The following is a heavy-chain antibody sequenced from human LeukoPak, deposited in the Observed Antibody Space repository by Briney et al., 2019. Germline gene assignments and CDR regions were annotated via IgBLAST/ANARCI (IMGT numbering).Heavy chain of an antibody. CDR1: GFTFSNAG. Sequence: GGSLRLSCAASGFTFSNAGMSWVRQAPGKGLEWVGRIKSKTDGGTTDYAAPVKGRFTISRDDSKNTLYLQMNSLKTEDTAVYYCTIFMTTVVTGFDYWGQGTLVTVSS. D-gene: IGHD4-23*01. J-gene: IGHJ4*02. V-gene: IGHV3-15*01. CDR2: IKSKTDGGTT. CDR3: TIFMTTVVTGFDY.